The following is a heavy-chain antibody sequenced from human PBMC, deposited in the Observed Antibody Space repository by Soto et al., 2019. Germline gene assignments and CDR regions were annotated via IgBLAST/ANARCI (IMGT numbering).Heavy chain of an antibody. V-gene: IGHV4-39*01. J-gene: IGHJ6*02. CDR3: GRRPKSGSFHYYGVDV. CDR1: GGSIRSSSYY. CDR2: IYYTGST. D-gene: IGHD1-26*01. Sequence: PSETLSLTCTVSGGSIRSSSYYWDWIRQSPGKGLEWIGHIYYTGSTYYIPSLKSRVTISIDTSKNQFSLKLTSVTATDTAVYYCGRRPKSGSFHYYGVDVWGQGTTVTVFS.